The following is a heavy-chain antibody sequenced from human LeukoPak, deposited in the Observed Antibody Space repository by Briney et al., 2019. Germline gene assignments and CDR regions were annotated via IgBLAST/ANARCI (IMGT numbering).Heavy chain of an antibody. J-gene: IGHJ4*01. V-gene: IGHV4-34*01. D-gene: IGHD3-10*01. Sequence: PSETLFLTCAVYGGSFSGYDWSWIRQPPGKGLEWIGSIYYSGSTYYNPSLKRRCTISVDKSNNQVSLKPMSVTAADTAVYYCAVGYYWGPGTLVTV. CDR3: AVGYY. CDR2: IYYSGST. CDR1: GGSFSGYD.